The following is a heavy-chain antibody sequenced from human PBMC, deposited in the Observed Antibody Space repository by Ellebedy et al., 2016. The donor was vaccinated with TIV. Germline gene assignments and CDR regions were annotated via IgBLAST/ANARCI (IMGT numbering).Heavy chain of an antibody. Sequence: SETLSLTXAVYGASFSGYYWSWIRQLPGKGLEWIGEINHVGSTNDNPSLKSRATISVDTSNNQFSLRLSSVTAADTAVYYCARGRGGSYSIPFDYWGQGTLVTVSS. D-gene: IGHD1-26*01. CDR3: ARGRGGSYSIPFDY. CDR1: GASFSGYY. J-gene: IGHJ4*02. CDR2: INHVGST. V-gene: IGHV4-34*04.